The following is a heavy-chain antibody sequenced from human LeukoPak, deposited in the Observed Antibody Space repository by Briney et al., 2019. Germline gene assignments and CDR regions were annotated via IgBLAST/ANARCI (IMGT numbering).Heavy chain of an antibody. CDR1: GFTFSSYS. Sequence: GGSLRLSCAASGFTFSSYSMNWVRQAPGKGLKWVSSISSSSSYIYYADSVKGRFTISRDNAKNSLYLQMNSLRAEDTAVYYCARDDSSGYYPIFWGQGTLVTVSS. V-gene: IGHV3-21*01. CDR2: ISSSSSYI. D-gene: IGHD3-22*01. CDR3: ARDDSSGYYPIF. J-gene: IGHJ4*02.